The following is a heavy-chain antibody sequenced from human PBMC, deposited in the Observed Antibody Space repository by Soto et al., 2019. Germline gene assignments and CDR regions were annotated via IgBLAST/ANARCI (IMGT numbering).Heavy chain of an antibody. J-gene: IGHJ3*02. V-gene: IGHV3-21*01. Sequence: PGGSLRLSCAASGFTFSSYSMNWVRQAPGKGLEWVSSISSSSSYIYYADSVKGRFTISRDNAKNSLYLQMNSLRAEDTAVYYCARGGIFSNYYDSSGYYPDAFDIWGQGTMVTVS. CDR1: GFTFSSYS. D-gene: IGHD3-22*01. CDR3: ARGGIFSNYYDSSGYYPDAFDI. CDR2: ISSSSSYI.